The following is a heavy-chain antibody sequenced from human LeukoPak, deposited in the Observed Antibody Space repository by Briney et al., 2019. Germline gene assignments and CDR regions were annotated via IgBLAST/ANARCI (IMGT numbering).Heavy chain of an antibody. J-gene: IGHJ3*02. CDR2: IYHSGST. CDR3: ARERRFSGSSPWGDAFDM. V-gene: IGHV4-38-2*02. D-gene: IGHD1-26*01. CDR1: GYSISSGYY. Sequence: SETLSLTCTVSGYSISSGYYWGWIRQPPGKGLEWIGSIYHSGSTYYNPSLKSRVTISVDTSKNQFSLKLTSVTAADTAVYYCARERRFSGSSPWGDAFDMWGQGTMVTVSS.